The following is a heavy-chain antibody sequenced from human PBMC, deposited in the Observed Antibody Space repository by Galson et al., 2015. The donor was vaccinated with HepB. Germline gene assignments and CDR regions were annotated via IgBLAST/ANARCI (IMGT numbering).Heavy chain of an antibody. Sequence: SLRLSCAASGFTFSSSWMTWVRQAPGQGLEWVGRIKSEDEGGETIYAAPVRGRFTISRDDSKDTLYLQMNSLTTEDTAVYHCVTSLGFGYGNTIVATDYWGQGTLVTVSS. V-gene: IGHV3-15*01. CDR2: IKSEDEGGET. CDR1: GFTFSSSW. J-gene: IGHJ4*02. D-gene: IGHD3-10*01. CDR3: VTSLGFGYGNTIVATDY.